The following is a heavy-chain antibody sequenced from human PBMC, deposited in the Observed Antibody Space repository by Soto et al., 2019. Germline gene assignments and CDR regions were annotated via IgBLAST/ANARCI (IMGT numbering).Heavy chain of an antibody. CDR3: TRDEGSSTTLGDDAFDI. Sequence: GGSLRLSCTASGFTFGDYAMSWFRQAPGKGLEWVGFIRSKAYGGTTEYAASVKGRFTISRDDSKRIAYLQMNSLKTEDTAVYYCTRDEGSSTTLGDDAFDIWGQGTMVTVSS. V-gene: IGHV3-49*03. CDR1: GFTFGDYA. D-gene: IGHD1-26*01. J-gene: IGHJ3*02. CDR2: IRSKAYGGTT.